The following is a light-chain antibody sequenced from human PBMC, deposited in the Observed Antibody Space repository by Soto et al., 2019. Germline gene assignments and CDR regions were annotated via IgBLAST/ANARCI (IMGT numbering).Light chain of an antibody. V-gene: IGKV1-12*01. Sequence: DIQMTQSPSSVSASVGDRVTITCRASQGISSRLAWYQQKPGKAPNLLIYAASSMQSGVPSRFSGSGSETEFTLTIGSLQPEDFAPYYCQQSNSFPLTFGGGTKVEIK. CDR3: QQSNSFPLT. CDR1: QGISSR. CDR2: AAS. J-gene: IGKJ4*01.